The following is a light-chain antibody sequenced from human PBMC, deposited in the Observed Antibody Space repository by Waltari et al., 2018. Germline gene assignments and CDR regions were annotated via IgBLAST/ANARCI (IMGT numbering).Light chain of an antibody. V-gene: IGKV2-28*01. CDR2: LGP. CDR1: QSLLHSNGKNY. Sequence: EIVMTQSPLSLPVSPGESASLSCRSSQSLLHSNGKNYLQWYLQKPGQSPQLPIFLGPDRASGVPHRISGSGSGTDFTLKIIRVEAEDVGVDYCMQALPTPWTFVQGTKVEIK. J-gene: IGKJ1*01. CDR3: MQALPTPWT.